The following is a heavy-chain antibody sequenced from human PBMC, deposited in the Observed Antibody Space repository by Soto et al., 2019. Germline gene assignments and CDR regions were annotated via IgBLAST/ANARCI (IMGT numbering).Heavy chain of an antibody. CDR3: AATTWMQASHYAMDV. D-gene: IGHD5-18*01. CDR2: IVVGSGHT. CDR1: GFTLTNSA. V-gene: IGHV1-58*02. Sequence: SVKVSCKASGFTLTNSAMQWVRQARGQRLEWIGWIVVGSGHTNYAQKFQERVTITRDMSTSTAYMELSSLTSEDTAVYYCAATTWMQASHYAMDVWGQGTTVTVSS. J-gene: IGHJ6*02.